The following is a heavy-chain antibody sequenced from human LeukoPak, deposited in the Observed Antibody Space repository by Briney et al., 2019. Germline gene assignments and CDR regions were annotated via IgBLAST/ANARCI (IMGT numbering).Heavy chain of an antibody. V-gene: IGHV3-7*03. CDR2: IKQDGSER. Sequence: GGSLRLSCAASGFTFGDTWMNWVRQVPGQGLEWVANIKQDGSERFYVASVKGRFTISRDNGKSSLYLQMNSLRAEDTALYYCATSYDMGWLIGYWGQGTLVTVSS. J-gene: IGHJ4*02. CDR1: GFTFGDTW. CDR3: ATSYDMGWLIGY. D-gene: IGHD3/OR15-3a*01.